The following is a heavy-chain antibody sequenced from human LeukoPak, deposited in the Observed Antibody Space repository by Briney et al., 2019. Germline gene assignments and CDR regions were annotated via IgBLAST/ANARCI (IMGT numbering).Heavy chain of an antibody. CDR2: IYYSGST. D-gene: IGHD2-8*01. CDR3: ARDLRGYCTNDVCNWYFDL. V-gene: IGHV4-30-4*01. J-gene: IGHJ2*01. Sequence: SETLSLTCTVSGGSISSDDYYWSWIRQPPGKGLEWMGYIYYSGSTYYNPSLKSRLSISVDTSKDQFSLKLSSVTAADTAVYYCARDLRGYCTNDVCNWYFDLWGRGTLVTVSS. CDR1: GGSISSDDYY.